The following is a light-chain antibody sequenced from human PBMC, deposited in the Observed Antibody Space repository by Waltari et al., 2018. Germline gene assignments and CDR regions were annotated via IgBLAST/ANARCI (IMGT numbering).Light chain of an antibody. CDR1: SRDIGGYTY. J-gene: IGLJ3*02. CDR3: SSYTSSNTWV. CDR2: DVT. V-gene: IGLV2-14*01. Sequence: QSALTQPASVSGSPGHSITLSSLGTSRDIGGYTYVSWYQQHPGKAPKVMIYDVTKRPSGVSNRFSGSKSGSTASLTISGLQAEDEADYYCSSYTSSNTWVFGGGTKLTVL.